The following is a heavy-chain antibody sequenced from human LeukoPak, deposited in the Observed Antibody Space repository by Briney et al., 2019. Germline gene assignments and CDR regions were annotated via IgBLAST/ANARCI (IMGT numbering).Heavy chain of an antibody. CDR1: GFTFSSYW. CDR3: ARARVREYYYGMDV. D-gene: IGHD3-10*01. Sequence: PGGSLRLSCAASGFTFSSYWMSWVRQAPGKGLEWVANIKQDGSEKYYVDSVKGRFTISRDNAKNSLYLQMNSLRAEDTAVYYCARARVREYYYGMDVWGQGTTVTVSS. V-gene: IGHV3-7*01. J-gene: IGHJ6*02. CDR2: IKQDGSEK.